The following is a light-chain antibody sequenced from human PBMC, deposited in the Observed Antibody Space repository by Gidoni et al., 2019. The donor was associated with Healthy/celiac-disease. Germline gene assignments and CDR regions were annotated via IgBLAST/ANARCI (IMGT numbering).Light chain of an antibody. CDR1: QSISSY. CDR3: QQSYSTPQYT. Sequence: DPVTITCRASQSISSYLNWYQQKPRKAPKLLIYAASSLQSGVPSRFSGSGSGTDFTLTISSLQPEDFATYYCQQSYSTPQYTFGQGTKLEIK. V-gene: IGKV1-39*01. J-gene: IGKJ2*01. CDR2: AAS.